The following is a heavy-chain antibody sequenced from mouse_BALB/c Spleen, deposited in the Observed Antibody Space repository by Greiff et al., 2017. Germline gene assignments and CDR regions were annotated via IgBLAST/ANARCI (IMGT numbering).Heavy chain of an antibody. Sequence: DVKLVESGGGLVKPGGSLKLSCAASGFTFSDYYMYWVRQTPEKRLEWVATISDGGSYTYYPDSVKGRFTISRDNAKNNLYLQMSSLKSEDTAMYYCARGLYGSYAMDYWGQGTSVTVSS. CDR3: ARGLYGSYAMDY. D-gene: IGHD2-2*01. J-gene: IGHJ4*01. V-gene: IGHV5-4*02. CDR2: ISDGGSYT. CDR1: GFTFSDYY.